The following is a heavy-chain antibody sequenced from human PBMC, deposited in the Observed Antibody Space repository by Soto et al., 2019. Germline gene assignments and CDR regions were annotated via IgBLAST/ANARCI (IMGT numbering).Heavy chain of an antibody. D-gene: IGHD4-17*01. Sequence: KPSETLSLTCTVSGGSISSGDHYWGWIRQHPERGLEWIGYIDNSGITYDNPSLKSRITMSVDTSQSQFSLKLRSVTAADTAVYYCARNYGNYGHYFDSWGQGTLVTVS. V-gene: IGHV4-31*03. CDR1: GGSISSGDHY. J-gene: IGHJ4*02. CDR2: IDNSGIT. CDR3: ARNYGNYGHYFDS.